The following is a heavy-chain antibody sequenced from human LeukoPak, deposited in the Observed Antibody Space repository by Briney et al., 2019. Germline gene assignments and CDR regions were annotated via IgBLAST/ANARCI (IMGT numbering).Heavy chain of an antibody. CDR1: GFSFSRYY. V-gene: IGHV3-66*04. CDR2: LFSGGDT. D-gene: IGHD5-12*01. Sequence: QAGGSLRLPCAASGFSFSRYYMSWVRQAPGKGLELVSVLFSGGDTYCADSVKNRFSISRDSSRETLFLQMNSLRADDTAVYYCARQGYDSGFDYWGHGTMVTVSS. CDR3: ARQGYDSGFDY. J-gene: IGHJ4*01.